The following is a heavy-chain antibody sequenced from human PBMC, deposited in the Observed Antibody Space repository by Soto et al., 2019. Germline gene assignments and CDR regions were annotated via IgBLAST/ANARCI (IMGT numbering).Heavy chain of an antibody. CDR2: TYPGDSDT. D-gene: IGHD3-3*01. J-gene: IGHJ5*02. CDR3: ARLRGRYYDFWTGYPGLFDP. Sequence: PGESLKISCKGSGYSFTSYWIGWVRQMPGKGLEWMGITYPGDSDTRYSPSFQGQVTISADKSISTAYLQWSSLKASDTAMYYCARLRGRYYDFWTGYPGLFDPWGQGTLLTVSS. CDR1: GYSFTSYW. V-gene: IGHV5-51*01.